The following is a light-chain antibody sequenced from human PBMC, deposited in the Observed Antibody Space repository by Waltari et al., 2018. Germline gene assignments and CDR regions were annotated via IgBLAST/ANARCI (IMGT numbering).Light chain of an antibody. CDR2: GAS. CDR3: QQYKSYKT. Sequence: DIQMTQSPSTLPASVGDTVIISCRASQSITTSLAGYQQKPGKAPDVLIYGASNLESGVPSRFSGSGSGTEFTLTISSLQPDDFATYYCQQYKSYKTFGQGTRVEIK. CDR1: QSITTS. V-gene: IGKV1-5*03. J-gene: IGKJ1*01.